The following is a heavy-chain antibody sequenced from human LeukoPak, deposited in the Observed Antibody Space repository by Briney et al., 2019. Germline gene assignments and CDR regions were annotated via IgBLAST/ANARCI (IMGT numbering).Heavy chain of an antibody. Sequence: PSETLSLTCTVSGGSISSGGYYWSWIRQHPGRGLEWIVYIYYSGSTYYNPSLKSRVTISVDTSKNQFSLKLSSVTAADTAVYYCARSARGFFIVVVPAALGWFDPWGQGTLVTVSS. CDR2: IYYSGST. J-gene: IGHJ5*02. CDR3: ARSARGFFIVVVPAALGWFDP. CDR1: GGSISSGGYY. D-gene: IGHD2-2*01. V-gene: IGHV4-31*03.